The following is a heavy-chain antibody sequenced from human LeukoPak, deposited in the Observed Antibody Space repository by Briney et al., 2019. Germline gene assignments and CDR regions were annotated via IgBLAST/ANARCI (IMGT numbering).Heavy chain of an antibody. CDR2: IYTSGST. J-gene: IGHJ4*02. CDR1: GDSISSYY. D-gene: IGHD2-15*01. Sequence: SETLSLTCTVSGDSISSYYWSWIRQPAGKGLEWIGRIYTSGSTNYNPSLKSRVTISVATSKNQFSLRLSSVTAADTAVYCCARERRYCSGGSCRIFDYWGQGTLVTVSS. CDR3: ARERRYCSGGSCRIFDY. V-gene: IGHV4-4*07.